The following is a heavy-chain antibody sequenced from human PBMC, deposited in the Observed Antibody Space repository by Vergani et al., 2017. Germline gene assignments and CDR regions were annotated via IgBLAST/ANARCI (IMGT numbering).Heavy chain of an antibody. CDR3: TKGSRGYTGYFFDY. CDR1: GFSFPGYA. CDR2: VSGSSATP. V-gene: IGHV3-23*01. Sequence: DVQLLESGGGLVQPGGSLRLSCEASGFSFPGYAMSWVRQAPGKGLGWVSSVSGSSATPYYADSVKGRFIISRDNSKNTLHLQMNSRRADDTAVYYCTKGSRGYTGYFFDYWGQGTLATVSS. D-gene: IGHD5-12*01. J-gene: IGHJ4*02.